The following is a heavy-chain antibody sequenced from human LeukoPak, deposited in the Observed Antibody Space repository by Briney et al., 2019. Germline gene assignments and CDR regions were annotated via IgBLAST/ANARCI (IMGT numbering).Heavy chain of an antibody. CDR2: IGTAGDT. Sequence: GSLRLSCAASGFTFSSYDMHWVRQATGKGLEWVSAIGTAGDTYYPGSVKGRFTISRENAKNSLYLQMNSLRAGDTAVYYCARGGVTMVRGVLNPTFDYWGQGTLATVSS. J-gene: IGHJ4*02. D-gene: IGHD3-10*01. V-gene: IGHV3-13*01. CDR3: ARGGVTMVRGVLNPTFDY. CDR1: GFTFSSYD.